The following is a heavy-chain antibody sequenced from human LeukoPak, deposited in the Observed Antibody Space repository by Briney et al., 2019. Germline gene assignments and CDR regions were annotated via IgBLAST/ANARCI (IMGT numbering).Heavy chain of an antibody. J-gene: IGHJ4*02. CDR1: GLTFDDYA. Sequence: GGSLRLSCAASGLTFDDYAMHWVRQTPGKGLEWVSGISWNSGGIGYADSVKGRFTISRDNAKNSLYLQMNSLPAEDTALYYCTKGSSGRYGTLDNWGQGTLVTVSS. V-gene: IGHV3-9*01. CDR3: TKGSSGRYGTLDN. CDR2: ISWNSGGI. D-gene: IGHD6-19*01.